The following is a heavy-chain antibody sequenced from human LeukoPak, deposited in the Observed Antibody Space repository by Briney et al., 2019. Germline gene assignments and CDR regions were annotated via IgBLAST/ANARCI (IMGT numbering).Heavy chain of an antibody. CDR1: GYSFTSYW. CDR3: ARQALGYSSSWYEPSEYFQH. V-gene: IGHV5-51*01. J-gene: IGHJ1*01. Sequence: GESLKISCKGSGYSFTSYWIGGVRQMPGKGLEWMGIIYPGDSDTRYSPSFQGQVTISADKSISTAYLQWSSLKASDTAMYYCARQALGYSSSWYEPSEYFQHWGQGTLVTVSS. CDR2: IYPGDSDT. D-gene: IGHD6-13*01.